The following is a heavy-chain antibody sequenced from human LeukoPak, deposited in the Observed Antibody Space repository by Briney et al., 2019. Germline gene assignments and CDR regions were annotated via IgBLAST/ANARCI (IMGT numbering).Heavy chain of an antibody. CDR1: GGTFNSYA. CDR3: ARDNKWELFALDY. Sequence: SVKVSCKASGGTFNSYAISWVRQAPGQGLEWRGGIIPIFGTPKYAQKYQGRVTVTADESTSTAYMELSSLTSEDTAVYYCARDNKWELFALDYWGQGTLVTVSS. V-gene: IGHV1-69*01. CDR2: IIPIFGTP. D-gene: IGHD1-26*01. J-gene: IGHJ4*02.